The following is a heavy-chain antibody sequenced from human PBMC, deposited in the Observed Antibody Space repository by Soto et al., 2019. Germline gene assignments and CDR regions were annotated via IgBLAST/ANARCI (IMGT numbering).Heavy chain of an antibody. J-gene: IGHJ2*01. CDR1: GYTFTSYG. CDR3: ARRLRGGEHVWYFDL. V-gene: IGHV1-18*01. Sequence: QVQLVQSGAEVKKPGASVKVSCKASGYTFTSYGISWVRQAPGQGLEWMGWISAYNGNTNYAQKPQGRVTMXXDXSMXTAYMELRSLISDDTAVYYCARRLRGGEHVWYFDLWGRGTLVTVSS. CDR2: ISAYNGNT. D-gene: IGHD3-10*01.